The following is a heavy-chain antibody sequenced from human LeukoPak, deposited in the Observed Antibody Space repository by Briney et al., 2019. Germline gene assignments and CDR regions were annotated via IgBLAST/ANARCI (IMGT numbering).Heavy chain of an antibody. V-gene: IGHV1-8*01. Sequence: ASVKVSCKASGYTFSSYDINWVRQAHGQGLEWMGWMNPNSGNTGYAQKFQGRVTMTRNTSINTAYMELSSLRSEDTAVYYCARVYSRRSSGYYYADYWGQGALVTVSS. CDR1: GYTFSSYD. CDR3: ARVYSRRSSGYYYADY. J-gene: IGHJ4*02. CDR2: MNPNSGNT. D-gene: IGHD3-22*01.